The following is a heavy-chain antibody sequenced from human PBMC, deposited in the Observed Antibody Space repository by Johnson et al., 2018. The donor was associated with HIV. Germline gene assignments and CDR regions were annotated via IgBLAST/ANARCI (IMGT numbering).Heavy chain of an antibody. CDR1: GFTFSSYD. D-gene: IGHD3-10*01. Sequence: VQLVESGGGVVQPGGSLRLSCAASGFTFSSYDMHWVRQATGKGLEWVSAIGTAGDTYYPGSVKGRFTISRENAKNSLYLQMNSLRAEDTAVYYCARDKGRGAFDIWGQGTMVTVSS. J-gene: IGHJ3*02. CDR2: IGTAGDT. CDR3: ARDKGRGAFDI. V-gene: IGHV3-13*01.